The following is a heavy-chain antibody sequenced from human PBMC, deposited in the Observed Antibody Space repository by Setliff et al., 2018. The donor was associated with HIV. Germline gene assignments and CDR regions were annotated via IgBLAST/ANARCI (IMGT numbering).Heavy chain of an antibody. D-gene: IGHD3-16*01. CDR2: INPSGGST. Sequence: ASVKVSCKASGYTFTSYYMHWVRQAPAQGLEWMGIINPSGGSTSYAQKFQGRVTMTRDTSITTAYMELSSLRSDDTAVYYCARDPYDTSENPYDPWGQGTLVTVSS. V-gene: IGHV1-46*01. CDR3: ARDPYDTSENPYDP. J-gene: IGHJ5*02. CDR1: GYTFTSYY.